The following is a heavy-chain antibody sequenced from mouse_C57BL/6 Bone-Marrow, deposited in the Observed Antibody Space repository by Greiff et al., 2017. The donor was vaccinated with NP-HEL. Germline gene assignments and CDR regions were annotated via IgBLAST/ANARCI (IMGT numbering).Heavy chain of an antibody. D-gene: IGHD2-2*01. J-gene: IGHJ2*01. Sequence: EVLRVESGPGLAKPSQTLSLTCSVTGYSIASDSCHWIRKFPGHKLEYMGYISYRGSTYYNPSLKSRISITRDTSRNQYYLQLNSVTTEDTAKYYGAREAIYYGSFDYWGQGTTLTVSS. CDR3: AREAIYYGSFDY. V-gene: IGHV3-8*01. CDR1: GYSIASDS. CDR2: ISYRGST.